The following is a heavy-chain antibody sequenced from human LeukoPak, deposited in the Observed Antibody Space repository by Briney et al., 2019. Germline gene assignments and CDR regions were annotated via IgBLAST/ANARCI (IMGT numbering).Heavy chain of an antibody. V-gene: IGHV3-21*01. D-gene: IGHD5-12*01. CDR3: ARHRRVDIVATIIPEWSYWFYP. J-gene: IGHJ5*02. Sequence: PGGSLRLSCAASGFTFSSYSMNWVRQAPGKGLEWVSSISSSSSYIYYSDTLMGRFTITRDNAKDSLYLQMNSLRAEDTAVYYCARHRRVDIVATIIPEWSYWFYPRGEGTLVTVSS. CDR1: GFTFSSYS. CDR2: ISSSSSYI.